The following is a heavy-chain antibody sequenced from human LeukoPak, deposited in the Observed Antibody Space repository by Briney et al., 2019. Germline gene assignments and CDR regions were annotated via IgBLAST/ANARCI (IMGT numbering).Heavy chain of an antibody. Sequence: SETLSLTCTVSGGSINSGRYYWSWIRQPAGRGLEWIGHISTSGRTSYSPSLKSQVTISVDTSKNQFSLKMSSVSAADTAVYYCARGLHGYTYGYVPWELYYYMDVWGKGTTVTISS. CDR2: ISTSGRT. CDR3: ARGLHGYTYGYVPWELYYYMDV. D-gene: IGHD5-18*01. V-gene: IGHV4-61*09. J-gene: IGHJ6*03. CDR1: GGSINSGRYY.